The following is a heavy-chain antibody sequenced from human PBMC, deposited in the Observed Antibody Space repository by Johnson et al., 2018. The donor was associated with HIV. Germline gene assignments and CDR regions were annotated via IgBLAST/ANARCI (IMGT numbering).Heavy chain of an antibody. J-gene: IGHJ3*02. V-gene: IGHV3-48*04. CDR3: ARGPRGYSYGYPDAFDI. CDR1: GFTFSSYA. Sequence: VQLVESGGGVVQPGGSQRLSCAASGFTFSSYAMSWVRQAPGKGLEWLSYISSSGTAKYYADSVKGRFTISRDNAKNSLYLQMNSLRAEDTAVYYCARGPRGYSYGYPDAFDIWGQGTMVTVSS. CDR2: ISSSGTAK. D-gene: IGHD5-18*01.